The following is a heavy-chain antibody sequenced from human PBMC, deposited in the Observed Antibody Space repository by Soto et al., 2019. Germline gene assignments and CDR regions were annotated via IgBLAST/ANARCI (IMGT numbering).Heavy chain of an antibody. Sequence: PSETLSLTCTVSGAYINTNDYYWSCIPKTPGKGLEWIGYVYYSGTTDYIPSLKSRLSMSIDKSQNKFTLQLNCVTAADKATYYCARMSYFYDKWYFDLGGRGTLVTVSS. CDR3: ARMSYFYDKWYFDL. CDR2: VYYSGTT. D-gene: IGHD3-22*01. V-gene: IGHV4-30-4*01. CDR1: GAYINTNDYY. J-gene: IGHJ2*01.